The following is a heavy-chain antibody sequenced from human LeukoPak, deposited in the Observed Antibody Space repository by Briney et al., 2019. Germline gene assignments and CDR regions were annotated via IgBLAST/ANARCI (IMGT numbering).Heavy chain of an antibody. CDR2: IYSGGST. J-gene: IGHJ3*02. CDR3: ARVVSTTRRHDAFDI. V-gene: IGHV3-66*01. Sequence: GGSLRLSCAASEFSVGSNYMTWVRQAPGKGLEWVSLIYSGGSTYYADSVKGRFTISRDNSKNTLYLQMNSLRAEDTAVYYCARVVSTTRRHDAFDIWGQGTMVTVSS. CDR1: EFSVGSNY. D-gene: IGHD2/OR15-2a*01.